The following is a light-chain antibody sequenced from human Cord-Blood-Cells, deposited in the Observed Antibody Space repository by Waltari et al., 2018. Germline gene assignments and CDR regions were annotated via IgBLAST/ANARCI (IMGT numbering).Light chain of an antibody. CDR1: QSLLHSNGYNY. V-gene: IGKV2-28*01. Sequence: DIVMPQSPLSLPVTLGEPASIPCRPSQSLLHSNGYNYLDWYLQKPGQSPQLLIYLGSNRASGVPDRFSGSGSGTDFTLKISRVEAEDVGVYYCMQALQTPLTFGGGTKVEIK. J-gene: IGKJ4*01. CDR2: LGS. CDR3: MQALQTPLT.